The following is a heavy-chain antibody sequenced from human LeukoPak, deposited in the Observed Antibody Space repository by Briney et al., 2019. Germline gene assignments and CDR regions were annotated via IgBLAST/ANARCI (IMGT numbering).Heavy chain of an antibody. CDR2: IYYSGST. J-gene: IGHJ3*02. Sequence: PSETLSLTCTVSGGSISSSSYCWGWIRQPPGKGLEWIGSIYYSGSTYYNPSLKSRVTISVDTSKNQFSLKLSSVTAADTAVYYCARRKEYSSSDDAFDIWGQGTMVTVSS. CDR3: ARRKEYSSSDDAFDI. CDR1: GGSISSSSYC. V-gene: IGHV4-39*01. D-gene: IGHD6-6*01.